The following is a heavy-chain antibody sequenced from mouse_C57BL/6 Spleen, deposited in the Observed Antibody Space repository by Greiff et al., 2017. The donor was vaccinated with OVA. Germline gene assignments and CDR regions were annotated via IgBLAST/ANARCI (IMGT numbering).Heavy chain of an antibody. V-gene: IGHV1-54*01. CDR3: ARSYYYGSGDYAMDY. D-gene: IGHD1-1*01. CDR1: GYAFTNYL. Sequence: QVQLQQSGAELVRPGTSVKVSCKASGYAFTNYLIEWVKQRPGQGLEWIGVINPGSGGTNYNEKFKGKATLTADKSSSTAYMQLSSLTSEDSAVYCCARSYYYGSGDYAMDYWGQGTSVTVSS. CDR2: INPGSGGT. J-gene: IGHJ4*01.